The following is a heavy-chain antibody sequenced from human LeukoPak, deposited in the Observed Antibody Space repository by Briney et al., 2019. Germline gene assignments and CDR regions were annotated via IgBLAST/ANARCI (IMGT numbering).Heavy chain of an antibody. V-gene: IGHV4-4*07. CDR2: IYTSGST. Sequence: SETLSLTCTVSGGSIRSYYWSWIRQPAGKGLEWIGRIYTSGSTNYNPSLKSRVTMSVDTSKNQFSLKLSSVTAADTAVYYCAREGLELWGENWFDPWGQGTLVTVSS. CDR1: GGSIRSYY. CDR3: AREGLELWGENWFDP. J-gene: IGHJ5*02. D-gene: IGHD1-7*01.